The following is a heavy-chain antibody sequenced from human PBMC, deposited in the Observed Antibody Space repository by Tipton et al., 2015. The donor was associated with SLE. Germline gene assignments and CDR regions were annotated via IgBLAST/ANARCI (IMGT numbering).Heavy chain of an antibody. CDR1: GGSFSGYY. D-gene: IGHD2-2*01. CDR2: INHSGST. V-gene: IGHV4-34*01. CDR3: ARGSSLVVPREFAATWYFDL. J-gene: IGHJ2*01. Sequence: TLSLTCAVYGGSFSGYYWSWIRQPPGKGLEWIGEINHSGSTNYNPSLKSRVTISVDTAKNRFSLKLSSVTAADTAVYYCARGSSLVVPREFAATWYFDLWGRGTLVTVSS.